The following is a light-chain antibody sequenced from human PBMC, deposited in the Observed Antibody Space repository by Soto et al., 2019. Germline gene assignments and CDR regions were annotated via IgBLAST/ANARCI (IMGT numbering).Light chain of an antibody. CDR2: DVT. V-gene: IGLV2-14*01. CDR3: CSFTTSSTYV. CDR1: SSDVGGYNY. J-gene: IGLJ1*01. Sequence: QSVLRQPASVSRSPGQSITISCTGTSSDVGGYNYVSWYQQYPGKAPKVMIYDVTNRPSGVSNRFSGSRSGNTASLTISGLQAEDEADYYCCSFTTSSTYVFGTGTKVTVL.